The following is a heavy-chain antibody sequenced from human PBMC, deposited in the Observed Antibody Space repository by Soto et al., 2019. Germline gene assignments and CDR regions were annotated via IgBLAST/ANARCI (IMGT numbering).Heavy chain of an antibody. D-gene: IGHD3-3*01. Sequence: QVQLVQSGAEVKKPGASVKVSCKASGYTFTSYGISWVRQAPGQGLEWMGWISAYNGNTNYAQKLQGRVTMTTDTSTRTAYMELRSLRSEDTAVYYCAMYYDLAYYFDYWGQGTLVTVSS. J-gene: IGHJ4*02. CDR3: AMYYDLAYYFDY. V-gene: IGHV1-18*01. CDR1: GYTFTSYG. CDR2: ISAYNGNT.